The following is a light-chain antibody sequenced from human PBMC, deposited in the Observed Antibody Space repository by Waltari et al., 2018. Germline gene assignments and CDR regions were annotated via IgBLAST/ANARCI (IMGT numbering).Light chain of an antibody. J-gene: IGKJ2*01. CDR1: QSVSSSY. Sequence: EIVLTQSPCTLSLSPGERATLSCRASQSVSSSYLAWYQQKPGQAPRLLIYGASSRATGIPDRFSGSGSGTDFTLTISRLEPEDFAVYYCQQYGSSPVTFGQGTKLEIK. V-gene: IGKV3-20*01. CDR3: QQYGSSPVT. CDR2: GAS.